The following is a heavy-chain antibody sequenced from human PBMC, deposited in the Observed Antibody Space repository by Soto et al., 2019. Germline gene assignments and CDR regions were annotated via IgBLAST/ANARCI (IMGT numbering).Heavy chain of an antibody. V-gene: IGHV4-4*07. D-gene: IGHD2-2*01. J-gene: IGHJ6*02. CDR3: ARDPGIVVVPAAEYYYYGMDV. CDR2: IYTSGST. CDR1: GGSISSYY. Sequence: SETLSLTCTVSGGSISSYYWSWIRQPAGKGLEWIGRIYTSGSTNYNPSLKSRVTMSVDTSKNQLSLKLSSVTAADTAVYYCARDPGIVVVPAAEYYYYGMDVWGQGTTVTVSS.